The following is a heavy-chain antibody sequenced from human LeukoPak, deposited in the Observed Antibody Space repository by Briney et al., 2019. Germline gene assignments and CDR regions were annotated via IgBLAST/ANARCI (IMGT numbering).Heavy chain of an antibody. CDR1: GYTFTSYD. CDR2: MNPNSGNT. J-gene: IGHJ4*02. D-gene: IGHD4-17*01. CDR3: ARVDGDYIFLFDY. Sequence: ASVKVSCKASGYTFTSYDINWVRQVTGQGLEWMGWMNPNSGNTGYAQKFQGRVTMTRNTSISTAYMELSSLRSEDTAVYYCARVDGDYIFLFDYWGQGTLVTVSS. V-gene: IGHV1-8*01.